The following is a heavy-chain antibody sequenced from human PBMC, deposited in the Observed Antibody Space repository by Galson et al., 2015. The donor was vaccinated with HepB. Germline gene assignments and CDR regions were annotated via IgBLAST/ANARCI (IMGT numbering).Heavy chain of an antibody. J-gene: IGHJ5*02. CDR1: GFNSSIFW. D-gene: IGHD3-16*01. CDR3: ARVPLGVVPQSANWFDP. V-gene: IGHV3-7*01. Sequence: SLRLSCAGSGFNSSIFWMSWVRQAPGKGLEWVANIKQDGREKYYVGPVKGRFTISRDNAGNSLYLQMNSLRGEDTAVYYCARVPLGVVPQSANWFDPW. CDR2: IKQDGREK.